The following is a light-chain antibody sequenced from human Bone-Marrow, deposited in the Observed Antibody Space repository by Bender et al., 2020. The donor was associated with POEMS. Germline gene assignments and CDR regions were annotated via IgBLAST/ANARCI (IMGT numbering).Light chain of an antibody. CDR1: RLGDKY. J-gene: IGLJ2*01. CDR2: QDD. V-gene: IGLV3-1*01. Sequence: SYELTQPPSVSVSPGQTASIACSGDRLGDKYACWYQQRPGQSPVLVIYQDDKRPPGIPERFSGSNSGNTATLTISGTQAMDEADYYCQAWDSSSAVFGGGTKLTV. CDR3: QAWDSSSAV.